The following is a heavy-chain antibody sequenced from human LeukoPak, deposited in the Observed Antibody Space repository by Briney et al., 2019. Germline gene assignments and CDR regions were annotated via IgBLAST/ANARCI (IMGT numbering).Heavy chain of an antibody. CDR3: AKEDDSSGYYQYYFDY. D-gene: IGHD3-22*01. V-gene: IGHV3-33*06. CDR2: IWYDGSNK. CDR1: GFTFSSYG. J-gene: IGHJ4*02. Sequence: PGGSLRLSCAASGFTFSSYGMHWVRQAPGKGLEWVAVIWYDGSNKYYADSVEGRFTISRDNSKNTLYLQMNSLRAEDTAVYYCAKEDDSSGYYQYYFDYWGQGTLVTVSS.